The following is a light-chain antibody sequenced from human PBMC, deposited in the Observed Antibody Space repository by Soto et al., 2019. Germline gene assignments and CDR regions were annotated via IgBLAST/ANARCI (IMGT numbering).Light chain of an antibody. CDR1: QSVSSSS. Sequence: EIVLTQSPGTLSLSPGQRATLSCRASQSVSSSSLARYQQRPGQAPRLRIYGASRRASGIPDRFSGSGSGTDFTLTISRLEPEDFAVYYCQHYGASPKYTFGQGTKLEIK. CDR2: GAS. J-gene: IGKJ2*01. V-gene: IGKV3-20*01. CDR3: QHYGASPKYT.